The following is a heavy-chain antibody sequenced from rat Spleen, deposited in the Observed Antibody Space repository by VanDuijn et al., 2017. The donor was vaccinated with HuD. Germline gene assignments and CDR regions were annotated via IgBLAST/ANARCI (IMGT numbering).Heavy chain of an antibody. Sequence: EVQLVESGGGLVQPGRSLKLSCAASGFTFSDYSMAWVRQAPKKGPEWVATIIYDGSGTYYRDSVRGRFTISRNNAKSTLYLQMDSLRSEDTATYYCARQSSSSPYYWYFDFWGQGVMVTVSS. J-gene: IGHJ1*01. CDR1: GFTFSDYS. CDR2: IIYDGSGT. D-gene: IGHD1-2*01. CDR3: ARQSSSSPYYWYFDF. V-gene: IGHV5-17*01.